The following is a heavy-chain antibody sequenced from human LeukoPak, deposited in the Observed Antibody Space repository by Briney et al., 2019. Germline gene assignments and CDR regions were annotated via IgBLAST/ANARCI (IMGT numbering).Heavy chain of an antibody. D-gene: IGHD1-26*01. CDR3: ARALRIYYYFDY. Sequence: PGGSLRLSCAASGFTFSNYTMHWVRQAPGKGLEWVAVISYDGSNKNYADSVKGRFTISRDNSKNTLYLQMNSLRAEDTAVYYCARALRIYYYFDYWGQGTLVTVSS. J-gene: IGHJ4*02. V-gene: IGHV3-30*04. CDR1: GFTFSNYT. CDR2: ISYDGSNK.